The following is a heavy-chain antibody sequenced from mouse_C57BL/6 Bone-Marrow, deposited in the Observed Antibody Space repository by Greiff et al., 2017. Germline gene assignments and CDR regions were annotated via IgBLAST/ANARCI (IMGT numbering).Heavy chain of an antibody. CDR1: GYTFTSYW. D-gene: IGHD2-4*01. CDR3: AKDYGPV. Sequence: QVQLQQPGAELVMPGASVKLSCKASGYTFTSYWMHWVKQRPGQGLEWIGEIDPSDSYTNYNQKFKGKSILTVDKSSSTAYMQLSSLTTEDSAVYSCAKDYGPVWGTGTTVTVSS. V-gene: IGHV1-69*01. CDR2: IDPSDSYT. J-gene: IGHJ1*03.